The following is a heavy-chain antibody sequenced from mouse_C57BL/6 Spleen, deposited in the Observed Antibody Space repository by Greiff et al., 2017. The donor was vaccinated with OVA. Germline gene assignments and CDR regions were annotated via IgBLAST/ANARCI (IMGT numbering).Heavy chain of an antibody. CDR1: GFTFSDYG. D-gene: IGHD2-4*01. CDR3: ARPGDYDWFAY. V-gene: IGHV5-17*01. Sequence: DVKLVESAGGLVKPGGSLKLSCAASGFTFSDYGMHWVRQAPEKGLEWVAYISSGSSTIYYADTVKGRFTISRDNAKNTLFLQMTSLRSEDTAMYYCARPGDYDWFAYWGQGTLVTVSA. CDR2: ISSGSSTI. J-gene: IGHJ3*01.